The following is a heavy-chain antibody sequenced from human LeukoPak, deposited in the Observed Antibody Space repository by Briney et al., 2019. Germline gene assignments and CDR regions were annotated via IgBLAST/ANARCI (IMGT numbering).Heavy chain of an antibody. J-gene: IGHJ6*02. CDR3: ARLNTYGMDV. V-gene: IGHV4-38-2*02. CDR1: GSSISTDYY. D-gene: IGHD1/OR15-1a*01. Sequence: PSETLSLTYTVSGSSISTDYYWGWIRQPPGKGLEWIGSIYHSGSTYYNPSLKSRIAISVDTSKNQFSLKLSSVTVADTAVYYCARLNTYGMDVWGQGTTVTVSS. CDR2: IYHSGST.